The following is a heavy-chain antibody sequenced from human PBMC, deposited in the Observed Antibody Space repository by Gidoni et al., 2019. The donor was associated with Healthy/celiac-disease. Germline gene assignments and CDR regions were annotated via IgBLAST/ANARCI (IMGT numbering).Heavy chain of an antibody. Sequence: QVQLQESGPGLVKPSQTLSLTCTVSGGSISSGGYYWSWIRQHPGKGLEWIGYIYYSGSTYYNPSLKSRVTISVDTSKNQFSLKLSTVTAADTAVYYCARANGDYVWGSYRYATFDPWGQGTLVTVSS. D-gene: IGHD3-16*02. CDR2: IYYSGST. CDR3: ARANGDYVWGSYRYATFDP. V-gene: IGHV4-31*03. J-gene: IGHJ5*02. CDR1: GGSISSGGYY.